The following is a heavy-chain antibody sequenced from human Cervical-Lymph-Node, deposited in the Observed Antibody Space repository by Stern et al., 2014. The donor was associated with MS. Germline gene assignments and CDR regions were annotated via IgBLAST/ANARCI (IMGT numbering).Heavy chain of an antibody. CDR2: IYPGDSET. D-gene: IGHD5-24*01. CDR3: ARRGHGYMGIDY. J-gene: IGHJ4*02. V-gene: IGHV5-51*03. Sequence: DVQLEESGAEVKKPGESLRISCEVSGYKFTNNWIGWVRQMPGKGLEWMGIIYPGDSETRYSPSFQGQVTILVDKSNTTAYLQWSSLKASDTALYYCARRGHGYMGIDYWGQGTPVTVSS. CDR1: GYKFTNNW.